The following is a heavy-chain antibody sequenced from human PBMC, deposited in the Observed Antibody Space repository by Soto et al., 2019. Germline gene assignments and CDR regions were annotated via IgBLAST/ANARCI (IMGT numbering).Heavy chain of an antibody. Sequence: PGGSLRVSCAASGFTFSSYGMHWVRQSPGKGLEWVAVIWYDGSNKYYADSVKGRFTISRDNSKNTLYLQMNSLRAEDTAVYYCAREYQLLYGYYYGMDVWGQGTTVTVSS. J-gene: IGHJ6*02. D-gene: IGHD2-2*02. CDR2: IWYDGSNK. CDR3: AREYQLLYGYYYGMDV. V-gene: IGHV3-33*01. CDR1: GFTFSSYG.